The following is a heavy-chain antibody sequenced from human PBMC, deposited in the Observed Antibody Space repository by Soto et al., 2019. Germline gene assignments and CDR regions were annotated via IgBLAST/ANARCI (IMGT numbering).Heavy chain of an antibody. J-gene: IGHJ4*02. CDR1: GGSISSSNYH. Sequence: SETLSLTCTVSGGSISSSNYHWGWIRQPPGKGLEWIGYIYHSGSTYYNPSLKSRVTISVDRSKNQFSLKLSSVTAADTAVYYCARENNVLPGGYFDYWGQGTLVTVSS. D-gene: IGHD3-10*01. CDR3: ARENNVLPGGYFDY. CDR2: IYHSGST. V-gene: IGHV4-30-2*01.